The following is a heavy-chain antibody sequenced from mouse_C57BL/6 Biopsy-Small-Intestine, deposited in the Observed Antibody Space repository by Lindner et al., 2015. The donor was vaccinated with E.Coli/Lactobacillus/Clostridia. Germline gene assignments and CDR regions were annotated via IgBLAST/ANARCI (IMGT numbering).Heavy chain of an antibody. CDR1: GFTFSDCG. V-gene: IGHV5-17*01. CDR2: ISSGSSTI. CDR3: TRPEGNWFAN. D-gene: IGHD2-1*01. Sequence: EVQLQESGGGLVKPGGSLKLSCAASGFTFSDCGMHWVRQAPEKGLEWVAYISSGSSTIYYADTMEGRFTISRDNAKNTLFLQMTSLRSEDTAMYCCTRPEGNWFANWGQGTLVTVSA. J-gene: IGHJ3*01.